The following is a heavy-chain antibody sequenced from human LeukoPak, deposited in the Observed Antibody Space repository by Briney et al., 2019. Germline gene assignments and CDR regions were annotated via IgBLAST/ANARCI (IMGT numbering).Heavy chain of an antibody. Sequence: GGSLRLSCAASGFTFSSYGMHWVRQAPGKGLEWVAVISYDGSNKYYADSVKGRITISRDNSKNTLYLQMNSLRAEDTAVYYCARDSSDFWSGYYFDYWGQGTLVTVSS. J-gene: IGHJ4*02. D-gene: IGHD3-3*01. CDR2: ISYDGSNK. CDR1: GFTFSSYG. V-gene: IGHV3-30*03. CDR3: ARDSSDFWSGYYFDY.